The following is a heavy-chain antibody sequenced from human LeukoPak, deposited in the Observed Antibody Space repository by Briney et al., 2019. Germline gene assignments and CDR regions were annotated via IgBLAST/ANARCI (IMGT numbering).Heavy chain of an antibody. D-gene: IGHD3-16*02. J-gene: IGHJ4*02. CDR2: ISDSGGRT. Sequence: GGSLRLSCAVSGITLSNYGMSWVRQPPGKGLEWVAVISDSGGRTTYADSVNGWFTISRDNPKTTLYLQMNSLRAVDTAVYFCAKRGVVIRVILVGFNKEAYYFDSWGQGALVTVSS. V-gene: IGHV3-23*01. CDR3: AKRGVVIRVILVGFNKEAYYFDS. CDR1: GITLSNYG.